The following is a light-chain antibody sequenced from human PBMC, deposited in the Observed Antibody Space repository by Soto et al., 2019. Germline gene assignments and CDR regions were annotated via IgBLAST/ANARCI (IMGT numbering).Light chain of an antibody. Sequence: AIPMTQSASSFSASSGDRGTITCLASQGISSYLAWYQQKPGKAPKLLIYAASTLQSGVPSRFSGSGSGTDFTLTISCLQSEDFATYYCQQYYSYPRTFGQGTKVDIK. V-gene: IGKV1-8*01. CDR3: QQYYSYPRT. J-gene: IGKJ1*01. CDR1: QGISSY. CDR2: AAS.